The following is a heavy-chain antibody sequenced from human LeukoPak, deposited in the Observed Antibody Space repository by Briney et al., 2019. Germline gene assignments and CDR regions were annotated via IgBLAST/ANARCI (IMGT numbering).Heavy chain of an antibody. V-gene: IGHV3-11*01. CDR2: ISTSGSTI. D-gene: IGHD7-27*01. CDR3: ARVVSPGAFDI. CDR1: GFTFSDYY. Sequence: GGSLRLSCAASGFTFSDYYMTWIRQAPGKGLEWVSYISTSGSTIFYADSVKGPFTISRDNAKKSLYLQMNGLRAEDTAVYYCARVVSPGAFDIWGQGTMVTVSS. J-gene: IGHJ3*02.